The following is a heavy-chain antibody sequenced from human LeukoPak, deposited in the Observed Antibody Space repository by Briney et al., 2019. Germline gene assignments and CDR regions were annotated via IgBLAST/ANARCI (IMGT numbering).Heavy chain of an antibody. CDR2: IRYDGSNK. J-gene: IGHJ4*02. CDR1: GFTFSSYG. D-gene: IGHD3-22*01. V-gene: IGHV3-30*02. CDR3: AKDPTHYRVWDYYEAIGLSY. Sequence: GGSLRLSCAASGFTFSSYGMHWVRQAPGKGLEWVAFIRYDGSNKYYADSVKGRFTISRDNSKNTLNLQMNSLRAEDTAVYYCAKDPTHYRVWDYYEAIGLSYWGQGTLVTVSS.